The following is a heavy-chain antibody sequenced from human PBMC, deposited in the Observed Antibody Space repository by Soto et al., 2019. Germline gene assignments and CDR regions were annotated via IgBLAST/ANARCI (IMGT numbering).Heavy chain of an antibody. CDR2: VFHKGIT. Sequence: QVQLQESGPRQVSPSGTLSLSCNVYGDSIKSNVWWSWVRQRPGKGLEWIGEVFHKGITYYNPSLHSRVTMSVDRSTNHFSLRLSSVTAADTAVYYCARGNRSARATAGTGWFDPWGQGILVTVSS. CDR1: GDSIKSNVW. D-gene: IGHD6-13*01. J-gene: IGHJ5*02. V-gene: IGHV4-4*02. CDR3: ARGNRSARATAGTGWFDP.